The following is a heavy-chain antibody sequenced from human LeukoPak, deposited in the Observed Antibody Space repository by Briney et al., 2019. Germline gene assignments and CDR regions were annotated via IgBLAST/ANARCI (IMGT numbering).Heavy chain of an antibody. D-gene: IGHD3-9*01. V-gene: IGHV4-30-4*01. CDR1: GGSMSSSDYY. CDR2: IYYRGST. Sequence: SETLSLTCSVSGGSMSSSDYYWSWIRQPPGKGLEWIGYIYYRGSTNYTPSLKSRVSMSVDTSKNQFSLNVTSVTAADTAVYYCARAKYYDILTGYPTSGWFDPWGQGTLVTVSS. CDR3: ARAKYYDILTGYPTSGWFDP. J-gene: IGHJ5*02.